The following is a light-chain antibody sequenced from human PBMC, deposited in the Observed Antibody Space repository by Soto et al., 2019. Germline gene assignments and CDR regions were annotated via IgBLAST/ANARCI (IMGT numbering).Light chain of an antibody. CDR2: KAS. J-gene: IGKJ5*01. CDR3: QHYNSYSIT. CDR1: QSISSW. V-gene: IGKV1-5*03. Sequence: DIQMTQSPSTLSASVGDRVTITCRASQSISSWLAWYQQKPGKAHKLLIYKASSLESEVPSRFSGSGSGTEFTLTISSLQPDDFATYYCQHYNSYSITFGQGTRLEIK.